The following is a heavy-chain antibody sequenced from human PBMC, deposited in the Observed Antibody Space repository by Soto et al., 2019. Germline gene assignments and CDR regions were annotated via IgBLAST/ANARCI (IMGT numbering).Heavy chain of an antibody. CDR1: GFTFGSYG. J-gene: IGHJ4*02. CDR3: ANRPEGSGRAPDY. D-gene: IGHD3-10*01. V-gene: IGHV3-30*18. Sequence: QVQLVESGGGVVQPGRSLRLSCAASGFTFGSYGMHWVRQAPGKGLEWVAVISYDGYYKYYADSVKGRFTISRDDSKNTLFLQMHSLRVEDTAVNYCANRPEGSGRAPDYWGQGTLVTISS. CDR2: ISYDGYYK.